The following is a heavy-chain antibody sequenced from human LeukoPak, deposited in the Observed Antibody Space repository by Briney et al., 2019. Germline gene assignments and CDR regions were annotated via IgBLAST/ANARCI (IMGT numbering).Heavy chain of an antibody. D-gene: IGHD4-17*01. CDR1: GYTFTSYA. CDR2: INTNTGNP. J-gene: IGHJ3*02. V-gene: IGHV7-4-1*02. Sequence: ASVKVSCKASGYTFTSYAMNWVRQAPGQGLEWMGWINTNTGNPTYAQGFTGRFIFSLDTSISTAYLQISSLKAEDTAVYYCARSSDYGDQNDAFDIWGQGTMVTVSS. CDR3: ARSSDYGDQNDAFDI.